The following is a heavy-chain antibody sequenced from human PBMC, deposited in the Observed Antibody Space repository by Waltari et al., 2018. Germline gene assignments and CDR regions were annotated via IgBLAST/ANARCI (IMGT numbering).Heavy chain of an antibody. D-gene: IGHD1-26*01. J-gene: IGHJ6*02. CDR1: GFNFGRSA. Sequence: EVQLVESGGGLVQPGGSLRLSCEASGFNFGRSAMTWVRQVPGKGLELLSAMSGGGGSTYYADSVQGRFIISRDPSKNTLFLQLNSLRVEDTAVYFCAKTLSDPSVGGLDVWGQGTPVTVSS. CDR2: MSGGGGST. V-gene: IGHV3-23*04. CDR3: AKTLSDPSVGGLDV.